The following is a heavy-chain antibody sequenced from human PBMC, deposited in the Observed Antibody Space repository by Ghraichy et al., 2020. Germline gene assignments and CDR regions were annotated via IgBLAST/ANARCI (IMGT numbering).Heavy chain of an antibody. D-gene: IGHD3-22*01. J-gene: IGHJ4*02. Sequence: GGSLRLSCAASGFTFRSYSMHWVRLAPGKGLERVSSISSSSSYIYYADSVKGRFTISRDNAKNSLYLQMNSLRAEDTAVYYCARSYDSSGCDDYWGPETLVTVSS. CDR2: ISSSSSYI. CDR1: GFTFRSYS. V-gene: IGHV3-21*01. CDR3: ARSYDSSGCDDY.